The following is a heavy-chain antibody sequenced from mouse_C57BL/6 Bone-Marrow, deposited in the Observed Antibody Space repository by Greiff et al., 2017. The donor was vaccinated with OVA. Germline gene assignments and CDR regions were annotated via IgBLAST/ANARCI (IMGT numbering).Heavy chain of an antibody. CDR1: GFNIKDDY. CDR3: TTPLADY. V-gene: IGHV14-4*01. CDR2: IDPENGDT. D-gene: IGHD6-1*01. J-gene: IGHJ2*01. Sequence: EVKLQESGAELVRPGASVKLSCTASGFNIKDDYMHWVKQRPEQGLEWIGWIDPENGDTEYASKFQGKATITADTSSNTAYLQLSSLTSEDTAVYYCTTPLADYWGQGTTLTVSS.